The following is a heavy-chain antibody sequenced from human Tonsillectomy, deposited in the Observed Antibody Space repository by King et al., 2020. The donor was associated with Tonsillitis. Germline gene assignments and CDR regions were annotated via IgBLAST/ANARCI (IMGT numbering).Heavy chain of an antibody. D-gene: IGHD3-9*01. CDR2: INWNGGST. CDR3: AREGRNYDILTGYYLPYFDY. J-gene: IGHJ4*02. V-gene: IGHV3-20*04. Sequence: VQLVESGGGVVRPGGSLRLSCAASGFTFGDYGMSWVRQAPGKGLEWVSGINWNGGSTGYADSVKDRFTISRDNAKNSLYLQMNSLRAEDTALYYCAREGRNYDILTGYYLPYFDYWGQGTLVTVSS. CDR1: GFTFGDYG.